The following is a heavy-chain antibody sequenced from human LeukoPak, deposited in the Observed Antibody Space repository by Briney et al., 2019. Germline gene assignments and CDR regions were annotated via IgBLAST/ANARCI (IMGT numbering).Heavy chain of an antibody. V-gene: IGHV3-48*01. J-gene: IGHJ6*03. D-gene: IGHD4-17*01. CDR1: GFTFSSYN. CDR3: ARDYGDYPLYYYYYMDV. CDR2: ITSSSSII. Sequence: GGSLRLSCAASGFTFSSYNMNWVRQAPGKGLEWVSYITSSSSIIYYADSVKGRFTISRDNAKKSLYLQMNSLRAEDTAVYYCARDYGDYPLYYYYYMDVWGKGTTVTVSS.